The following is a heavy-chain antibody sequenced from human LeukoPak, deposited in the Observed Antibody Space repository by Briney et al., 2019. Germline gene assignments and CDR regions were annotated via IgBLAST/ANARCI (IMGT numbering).Heavy chain of an antibody. CDR2: ISYDGSNK. D-gene: IGHD7-27*01. CDR1: GFTFSSYG. CDR3: AKEGKTGPYYFDY. J-gene: IGHJ4*02. V-gene: IGHV3-30*18. Sequence: GRSLRLSCAASGFTFSSYGMHWVRQAPGKGLEWVAVISYDGSNKYYADSVKGRFTISRDNSKNTLYLQMNSLRAEDTAVYYCAKEGKTGPYYFDYWGQGTLVTVSS.